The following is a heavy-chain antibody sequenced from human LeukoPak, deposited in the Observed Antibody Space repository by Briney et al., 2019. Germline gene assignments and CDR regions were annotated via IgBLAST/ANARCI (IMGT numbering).Heavy chain of an antibody. Sequence: TSETLSLTCTVSGGSISSYYWSWIRQPPGKGLEWIGYIYYSGSTNYNPSLKSRVTISVDTSKNQFSLKLSSVTAADTAVYYCARHYGSQRSYYYYGMDVWGQGTTVTVSS. D-gene: IGHD1-26*01. J-gene: IGHJ6*02. CDR3: ARHYGSQRSYYYYGMDV. V-gene: IGHV4-59*08. CDR2: IYYSGST. CDR1: GGSISSYY.